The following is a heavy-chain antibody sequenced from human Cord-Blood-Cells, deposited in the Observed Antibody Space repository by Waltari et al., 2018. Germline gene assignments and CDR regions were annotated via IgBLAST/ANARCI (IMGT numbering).Heavy chain of an antibody. Sequence: VQLVQSGAEVKKPGASVKVSCKVSGYTLTELSMHWVRQAPGTGLEWMGGFDPEDGETIYAQKFQGRVTMTEDTSTDTAYMELSSLRSEDTAVYYCATVGYCTNGVCYIDDAFDIWGQGTMVTVSS. CDR2: FDPEDGET. V-gene: IGHV1-24*01. D-gene: IGHD2-8*01. CDR3: ATVGYCTNGVCYIDDAFDI. J-gene: IGHJ3*02. CDR1: GYTLTELS.